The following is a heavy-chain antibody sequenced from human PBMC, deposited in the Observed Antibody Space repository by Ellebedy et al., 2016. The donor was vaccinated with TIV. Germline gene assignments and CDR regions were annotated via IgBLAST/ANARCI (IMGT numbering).Heavy chain of an antibody. Sequence: PGGSLRLSCVDSGFSFSIYSMSWVRQAPGKGLEWVANIKKDGSEKYYVDSVKGRFTISRDNAKNSLFLQMHSLRAEDTAVYYCARDMGYSSGWHYFYHWGLGTLVIVSS. J-gene: IGHJ4*02. D-gene: IGHD6-19*01. CDR1: GFSFSIYS. CDR2: IKKDGSEK. CDR3: ARDMGYSSGWHYFYH. V-gene: IGHV3-7*01.